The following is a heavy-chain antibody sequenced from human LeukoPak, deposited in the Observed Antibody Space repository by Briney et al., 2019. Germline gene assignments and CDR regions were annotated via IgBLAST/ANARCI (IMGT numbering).Heavy chain of an antibody. Sequence: SETLSLTCTVSGGSISSSSYYWGWIRQPPGKGLEWIGRIYTSGSTNYNPSLKSRVTISVDTSKNQFSLKLSSVTAADTAVYYCARDRRYSSGWYFDYWGQGTLVTVSS. J-gene: IGHJ4*02. CDR1: GGSISSSSYY. D-gene: IGHD6-19*01. V-gene: IGHV4-39*07. CDR2: IYTSGST. CDR3: ARDRRYSSGWYFDY.